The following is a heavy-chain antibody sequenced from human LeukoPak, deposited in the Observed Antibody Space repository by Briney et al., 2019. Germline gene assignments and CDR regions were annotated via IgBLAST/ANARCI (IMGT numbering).Heavy chain of an antibody. V-gene: IGHV3-7*01. J-gene: IGHJ4*02. CDR2: IKQDGTEK. CDR3: ARDPVQRYLWGDYFYY. Sequence: GGSLRLSCAASGFTFSSYWMSWVRQATGKGLERVANIKQDGTEKYHVHSVKGRFTTSTDNPKNSLYLQMTSLRAEDTAVYYCARDPVQRYLWGDYFYYWGQGTLVTVSS. D-gene: IGHD3-10*01. CDR1: GFTFSSYW.